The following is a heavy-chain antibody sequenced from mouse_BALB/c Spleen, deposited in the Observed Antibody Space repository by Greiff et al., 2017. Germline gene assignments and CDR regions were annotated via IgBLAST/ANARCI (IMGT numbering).Heavy chain of an antibody. J-gene: IGHJ3*01. CDR3: ARGYYGTAWFAY. D-gene: IGHD2-1*01. Sequence: DVKLQESGPGLVKPSQSLSLTCTVTGYSITSDYAWNWIRQFPGNKLEWMGYISYSGSTSYNPSLKSRISITRDTSKNQFFLQLNSVTTEDTATYYCARGYYGTAWFAYWGQGTLVTVSA. V-gene: IGHV3-2*02. CDR1: GYSITSDYA. CDR2: ISYSGST.